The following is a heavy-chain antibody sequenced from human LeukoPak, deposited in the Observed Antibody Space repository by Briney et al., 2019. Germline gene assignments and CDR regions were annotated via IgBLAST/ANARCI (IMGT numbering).Heavy chain of an antibody. CDR1: GGSISSADYF. CDR2: IYYSGSA. D-gene: IGHD3-9*01. CDR3: ARVIFSTASYLDL. V-gene: IGHV4-30-4*01. Sequence: SQTLSLTCTVSGGSISSADYFWSWVRQPPGKGLEWIGYIYYSGSAYWNPSLQSRIYISVDTSKNQFSLKVNSVTAADTAVYYCARVIFSTASYLDLWGQGTLVTVSS. J-gene: IGHJ4*02.